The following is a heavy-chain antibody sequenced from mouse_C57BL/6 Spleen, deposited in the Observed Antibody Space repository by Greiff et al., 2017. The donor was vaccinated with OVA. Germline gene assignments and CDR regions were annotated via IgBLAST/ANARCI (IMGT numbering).Heavy chain of an antibody. Sequence: EVNVVESGGDLVKPGGSLKLSCAASGFTFSSYGMSWVRQTPDKRLEWVATISSGGSYTYYPDSVKGRFTISRDNAKNTLYLQMSSLKSEDTAMYYCARHEGYDYDGAWFAYWGQGTLVTVSA. D-gene: IGHD2-4*01. V-gene: IGHV5-6*01. CDR2: ISSGGSYT. J-gene: IGHJ3*01. CDR1: GFTFSSYG. CDR3: ARHEGYDYDGAWFAY.